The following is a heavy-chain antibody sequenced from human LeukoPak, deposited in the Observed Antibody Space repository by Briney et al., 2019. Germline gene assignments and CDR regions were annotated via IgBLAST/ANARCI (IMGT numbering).Heavy chain of an antibody. Sequence: GGSLRLSCGASGFTFTTHWIHWVRQAPGKGLVWVSRIKPDGSDTNYADSVKGRFTISRDNAKNTVYLQMNSLRAEDTAVYYCAKGDTAMVTPRHFDYWGQGTLVTVSS. V-gene: IGHV3-74*01. J-gene: IGHJ4*02. CDR1: GFTFTTHW. D-gene: IGHD5-18*01. CDR2: IKPDGSDT. CDR3: AKGDTAMVTPRHFDY.